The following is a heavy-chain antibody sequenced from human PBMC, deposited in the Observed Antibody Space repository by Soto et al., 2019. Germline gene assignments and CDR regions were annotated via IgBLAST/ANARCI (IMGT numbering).Heavy chain of an antibody. Sequence: SETLSLTCTVSGGSISSYYWSWIRQPPGKGLEWIGYIYYSGSTNYNPSLKSRVTISVDTSKNQFSLKLSSVTAADTAVYYCARSGSSNYDFWSGPSFYYMDVWGKGTTVTVSS. CDR3: ARSGSSNYDFWSGPSFYYMDV. CDR1: GGSISSYY. D-gene: IGHD3-3*01. J-gene: IGHJ6*03. CDR2: IYYSGST. V-gene: IGHV4-59*08.